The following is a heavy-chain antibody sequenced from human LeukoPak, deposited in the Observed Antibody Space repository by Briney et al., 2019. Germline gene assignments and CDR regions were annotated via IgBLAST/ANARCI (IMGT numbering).Heavy chain of an antibody. CDR2: ISWNSGRL. V-gene: IGHV3-9*01. Sequence: PGGSLRLSCAASGFNFHDYAMHWVRQTPGKGLEWVSSISWNSGRLGYADSVKGRFTISRDNAKNSLYLQMNSLRDEDTAVYYCARASGGGYSSGFDIDYWGQGTLVTVSS. CDR3: ARASGGGYSSGFDIDY. D-gene: IGHD6-19*01. CDR1: GFNFHDYA. J-gene: IGHJ4*02.